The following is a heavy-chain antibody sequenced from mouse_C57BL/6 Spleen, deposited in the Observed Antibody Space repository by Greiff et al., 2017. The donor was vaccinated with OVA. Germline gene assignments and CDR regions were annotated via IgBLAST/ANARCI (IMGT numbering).Heavy chain of an antibody. J-gene: IGHJ2*01. Sequence: EVQVVESGEGLVKPGGSLKLSCAASGFTFSSYAMSWVRQTPEKRLEWVAYISSGGDYIYYADTVKGRFTISRDNARNTLYLQMSSLKSEDTAMYYCTRGGRGVYFDYWGQGTTLTVSS. CDR3: TRGGRGVYFDY. CDR1: GFTFSSYA. CDR2: ISSGGDYI. V-gene: IGHV5-9-1*02.